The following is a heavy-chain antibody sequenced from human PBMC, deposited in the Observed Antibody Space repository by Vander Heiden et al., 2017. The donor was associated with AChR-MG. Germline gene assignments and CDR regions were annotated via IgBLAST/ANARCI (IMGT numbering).Heavy chain of an antibody. D-gene: IGHD6-6*01. Sequence: EVQLVQSGAEVKKPGESLKISCKGSGYSFTSYWVGGWRRTPRKGLGWRGINYRDYSDTSCSPSYEGEVTSADKSISTAYLQWSSLKASDTAMYYCARLSSSSSLDPWGQGTLVTVSS. CDR2: NYRDYSDT. CDR3: ARLSSSSSLDP. CDR1: GYSFTSYW. V-gene: IGHV5-51*01. J-gene: IGHJ5*02.